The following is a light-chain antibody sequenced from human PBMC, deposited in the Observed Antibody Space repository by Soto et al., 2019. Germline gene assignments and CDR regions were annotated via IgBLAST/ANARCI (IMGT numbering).Light chain of an antibody. CDR3: CSYSGSHTYV. Sequence: QSALTQPRSVSGSPGQSGSISCTGTTAGVGGYGYVSWYQQHAGKAPKVIIYDATKRPSGVPDRFSASASGNTASLTITGLQADDEADYYCCSYSGSHTYVFGSGTKLTVL. J-gene: IGLJ1*01. CDR2: DAT. V-gene: IGLV2-11*01. CDR1: TAGVGGYGY.